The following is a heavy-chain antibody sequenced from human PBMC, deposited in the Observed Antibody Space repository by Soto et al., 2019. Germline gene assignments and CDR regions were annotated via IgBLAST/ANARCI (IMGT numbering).Heavy chain of an antibody. Sequence: GASVKVSCKASGGPFSSYAIGRVRQAPGQGLEWMGGFLPIFGTANYAQKFQGRVTITADESTSTAYVELSSLRSEDTAVYYCAREDYYDRGEDYWGRGTLGTVSS. CDR3: AREDYYDRGEDY. J-gene: IGHJ4*02. V-gene: IGHV1-69*13. CDR1: GGPFSSYA. CDR2: FLPIFGTA. D-gene: IGHD3-22*01.